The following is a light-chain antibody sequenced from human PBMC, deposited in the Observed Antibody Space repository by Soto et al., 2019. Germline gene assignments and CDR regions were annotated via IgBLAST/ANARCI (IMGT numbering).Light chain of an antibody. CDR2: EVT. Sequence: QSALTQPASVSGSPGQSNTISCTGTRLDVGGYNYVSWYQQHPGKAPKLIIYEVTNRPSGVSDRFSGSKSDNTASLTISGLQTEDEADYYCCSYVSSKTYVFGTGTKVTVL. V-gene: IGLV2-14*03. CDR1: RLDVGGYNY. J-gene: IGLJ1*01. CDR3: CSYVSSKTYV.